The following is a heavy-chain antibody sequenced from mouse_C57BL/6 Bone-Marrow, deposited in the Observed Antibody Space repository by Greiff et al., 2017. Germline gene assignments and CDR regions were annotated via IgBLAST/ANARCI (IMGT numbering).Heavy chain of an antibody. CDR3: ARYNYYGSSPYWYFDV. CDR1: GYTFTSYW. D-gene: IGHD1-1*01. J-gene: IGHJ1*03. CDR2: IYPGSGST. V-gene: IGHV1-55*01. Sequence: QVQLQQPGAELVKPGASVKMSCKASGYTFTSYWITWVKQRPGQGLEWIGDIYPGSGSTNYNEKFKSKATLTVDTSSSTAYMQLRSLTSEDSAVYYCARYNYYGSSPYWYFDVWGTGTTVTVSS.